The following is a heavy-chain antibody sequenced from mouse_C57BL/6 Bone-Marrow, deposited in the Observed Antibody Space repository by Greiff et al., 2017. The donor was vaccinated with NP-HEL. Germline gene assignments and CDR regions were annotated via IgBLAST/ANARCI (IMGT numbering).Heavy chain of an antibody. CDR3: ARSPDYYAMDY. CDR2: IHPNSGST. Sequence: VQLQQSGAELVKPGASVKLSCKASGYTFASYWMHWVKQRPGQGLEWIGMIHPNSGSTNYNEKFQSKATMTVDKSSSTAYMQLSSLTSEDSAVYYCARSPDYYAMDYWGQGTSVTVSS. CDR1: GYTFASYW. V-gene: IGHV1-64*01. J-gene: IGHJ4*01.